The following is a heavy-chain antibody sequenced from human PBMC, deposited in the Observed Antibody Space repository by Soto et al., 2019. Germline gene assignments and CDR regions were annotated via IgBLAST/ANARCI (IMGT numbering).Heavy chain of an antibody. CDR3: ARDRDDWKGLDY. J-gene: IGHJ4*02. CDR1: GFHFSSYA. V-gene: IGHV3-23*01. Sequence: TGGSLILSCAASGFHFSSYAMSWVRQAPGKGLEWVSAISGSGGSTYYADSVKGRFTISRDNAKNSLYLQMNSLRAEDTAVYYCARDRDDWKGLDYWGQGTLVTVSS. D-gene: IGHD1-1*01. CDR2: ISGSGGST.